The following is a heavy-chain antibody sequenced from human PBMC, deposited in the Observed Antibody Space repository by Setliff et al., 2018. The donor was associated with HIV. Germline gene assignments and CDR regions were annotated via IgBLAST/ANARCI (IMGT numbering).Heavy chain of an antibody. CDR2: IYYSGST. Sequence: SETLSLTCAVSGFSISNGYYWGWIRQPPGKGLEWIGYIYYSGSTNYNPSLKSRVTISVDTSKNQFSLKLSSVTAADTAVYYCARVEATVRGATYGMDVWGQGTTVTVSS. CDR1: GFSISNGYY. V-gene: IGHV4-38-2*01. CDR3: ARVEATVRGATYGMDV. D-gene: IGHD3-10*01. J-gene: IGHJ6*02.